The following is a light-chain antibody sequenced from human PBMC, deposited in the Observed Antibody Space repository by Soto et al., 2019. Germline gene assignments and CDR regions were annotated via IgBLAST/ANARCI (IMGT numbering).Light chain of an antibody. CDR2: EGS. Sequence: QSVLTQPASVSGSPGQSIPSSCTGTISDVGSYDLVSWYQQHPGKAPKLMIYEGSKRPSGGSSRFSGSKSGNTASLTISGRQAEDEADYYCCSYAGSSTSWVFGGGTKVTVL. J-gene: IGLJ3*02. V-gene: IGLV2-23*01. CDR3: CSYAGSSTSWV. CDR1: ISDVGSYDL.